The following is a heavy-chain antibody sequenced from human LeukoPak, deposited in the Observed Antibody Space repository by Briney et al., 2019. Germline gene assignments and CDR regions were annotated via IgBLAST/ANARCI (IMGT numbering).Heavy chain of an antibody. CDR1: GFTFSSYA. CDR3: ARVRDYDFWSGYQIYFDY. J-gene: IGHJ4*02. D-gene: IGHD3-3*01. CDR2: ISSSGSTI. Sequence: GGSLRLSCAASGFTFSSYAMSWVRQAPGKGLEWVSYISSSGSTIYYADSVKGRFTISRDNAKNSLYLQMNSLRAEDTAVYYCARVRDYDFWSGYQIYFDYWGQGTLVTVSS. V-gene: IGHV3-48*04.